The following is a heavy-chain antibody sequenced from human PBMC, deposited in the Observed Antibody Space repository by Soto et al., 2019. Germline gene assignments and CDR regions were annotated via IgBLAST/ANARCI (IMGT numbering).Heavy chain of an antibody. Sequence: PGESLKISCKGSGYSFTSYWIGWVRQMPGKGLEWMGIIYPGDSDTRYSLSFQGQVTISADKSISTAYLQWSSLKASDTAMYYCARHIRRYCSSTSCPLYGMDVWGQGTTVTVSS. CDR1: GYSFTSYW. CDR2: IYPGDSDT. CDR3: ARHIRRYCSSTSCPLYGMDV. D-gene: IGHD2-2*01. V-gene: IGHV5-51*01. J-gene: IGHJ6*02.